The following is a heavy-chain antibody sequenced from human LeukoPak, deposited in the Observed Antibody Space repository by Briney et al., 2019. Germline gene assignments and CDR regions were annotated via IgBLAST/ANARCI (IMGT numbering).Heavy chain of an antibody. CDR2: IYPDDSDT. CDR3: ARRQGRDYYDSSGYYYFDY. V-gene: IGHV5-51*01. D-gene: IGHD3-22*01. J-gene: IGHJ4*02. Sequence: GESLKISCKGSGYSFTSYWIGWVRQMPGKGLEWMGIIYPDDSDTRYSPSFQGQVTISADKSISTAYLQWSSLKASDTAMYYCARRQGRDYYDSSGYYYFDYWGQGTLVTVSS. CDR1: GYSFTSYW.